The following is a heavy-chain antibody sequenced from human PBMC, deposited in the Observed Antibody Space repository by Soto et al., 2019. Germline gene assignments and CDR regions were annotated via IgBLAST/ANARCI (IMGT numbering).Heavy chain of an antibody. CDR1: GGSVSSGGYY. CDR2: IYYGGST. D-gene: IGHD5-18*01. V-gene: IGHV4-61*08. CDR3: ARQVDTAQFTDYFDC. J-gene: IGHJ4*02. Sequence: SETLSLTCIVSGGSVSSGGYYWNWIRQPPGKGLEWIGYIYYGGSTHYNPSLKSRVTISLDTSKNQFSLKLTSVTAADAAVYYCARQVDTAQFTDYFDCWGQGALVTVSS.